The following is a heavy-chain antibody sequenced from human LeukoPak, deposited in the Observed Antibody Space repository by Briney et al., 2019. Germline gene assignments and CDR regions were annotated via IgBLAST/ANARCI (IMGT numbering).Heavy chain of an antibody. Sequence: SVKVSCKASGYTFTSYGISWVRQAPGQGLEWMGGIIPIFGTADYAQKFQGRVTITADESTSTAYMELSSLRSEDTAVYYCATRPEGYFDYWGQGTLVTVSS. V-gene: IGHV1-69*13. J-gene: IGHJ4*02. CDR1: GYTFTSYG. CDR3: ATRPEGYFDY. CDR2: IIPIFGTA.